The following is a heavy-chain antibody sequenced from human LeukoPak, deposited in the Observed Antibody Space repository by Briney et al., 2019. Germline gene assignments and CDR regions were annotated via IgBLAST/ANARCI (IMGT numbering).Heavy chain of an antibody. CDR3: ARALSGSYSWGYFDY. Sequence: PGGSLRLSCAASGFTFSSYSMNWVRQAPGKGLEWVSYISSSSSTIYYADSVKGRFTISRDNAKNSLYLQMNSLRDEDTAVYYCARALSGSYSWGYFDYWGQGTLVTVSS. CDR1: GFTFSSYS. D-gene: IGHD1-26*01. CDR2: ISSSSSTI. V-gene: IGHV3-48*02. J-gene: IGHJ4*02.